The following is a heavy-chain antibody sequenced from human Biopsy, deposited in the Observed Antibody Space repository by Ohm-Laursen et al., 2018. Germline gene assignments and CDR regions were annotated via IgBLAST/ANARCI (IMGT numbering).Heavy chain of an antibody. D-gene: IGHD3-10*01. J-gene: IGHJ5*02. CDR3: ARGGEGSGSFVKPPKTWFDP. Sequence: SLRLSCAASGFTFSSSWMHWVRQAPGKGLEWVANINQDGSEKYYVDSVKGRFTISRDNAENSLYLEMNSLRTEDTAVYYCARGGEGSGSFVKPPKTWFDPWGQGTLVTVSS. CDR2: INQDGSEK. CDR1: GFTFSSSW. V-gene: IGHV3-7*01.